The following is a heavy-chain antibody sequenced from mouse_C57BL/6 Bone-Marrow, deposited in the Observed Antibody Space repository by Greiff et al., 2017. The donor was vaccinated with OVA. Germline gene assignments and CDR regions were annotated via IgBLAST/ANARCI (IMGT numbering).Heavy chain of an antibody. V-gene: IGHV1-42*01. CDR1: GYSFTGYY. CDR2: INPSTGGT. Sequence: EVQLQQSGPELVKPGASVKISCKASGYSFTGYYMNWVKQSPEQSLEWIGEINPSTGGTTYNQKFKAKATLTVDTSSSTAYMQLNSLTSEDSAVYYCAREAIYDYGSSSDYWGQGTTLTVSS. CDR3: AREAIYDYGSSSDY. J-gene: IGHJ2*01. D-gene: IGHD1-1*01.